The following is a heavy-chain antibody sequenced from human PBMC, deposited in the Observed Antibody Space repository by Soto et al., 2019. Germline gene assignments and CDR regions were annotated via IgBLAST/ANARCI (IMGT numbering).Heavy chain of an antibody. J-gene: IGHJ1*01. CDR3: AKDHNYYDSSGYGYFQH. CDR2: ISGSGGST. D-gene: IGHD3-22*01. Sequence: GGSLRLSCAASGFTFSSYAMSWVRQAPGKGLEWVSAISGSGGSTYHADSVKGRFTISRDNSKNTLYLQMNSLRAEDTAVYYCAKDHNYYDSSGYGYFQHWGQGTLVTVSS. CDR1: GFTFSSYA. V-gene: IGHV3-23*01.